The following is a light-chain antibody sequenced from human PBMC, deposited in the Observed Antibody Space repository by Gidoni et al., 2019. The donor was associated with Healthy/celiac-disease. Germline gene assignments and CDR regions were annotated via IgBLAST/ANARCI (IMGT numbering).Light chain of an antibody. CDR2: YDS. V-gene: IGLV3-21*04. Sequence: SYVLTQPPSVSVAPGKTARITCGGNNIGSKSVHWYQQKPGQAPVLVIYYDSDRPSGIPERFSGSTSGNTATLTISRVEAGDEADYYCQVWDSSSDHPFWVFGGGTKLTVL. J-gene: IGLJ3*02. CDR3: QVWDSSSDHPFWV. CDR1: NIGSKS.